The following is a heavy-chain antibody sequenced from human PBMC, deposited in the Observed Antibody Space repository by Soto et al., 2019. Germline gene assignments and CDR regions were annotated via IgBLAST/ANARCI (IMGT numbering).Heavy chain of an antibody. CDR1: GGSISSSNW. Sequence: QVQLQESGPGLVKPSGTLSLTCAVSGGSISSSNWWSWVRQPPGKGLEWIGEIYHSGSTNYNPSRTGRAPISVDKSENQFSLTMSSVTAAATAVYYCSMILTGYYWFDPWGQGTLVTVSS. CDR3: SMILTGYYWFDP. J-gene: IGHJ5*02. CDR2: IYHSGST. V-gene: IGHV4-4*02. D-gene: IGHD3-9*01.